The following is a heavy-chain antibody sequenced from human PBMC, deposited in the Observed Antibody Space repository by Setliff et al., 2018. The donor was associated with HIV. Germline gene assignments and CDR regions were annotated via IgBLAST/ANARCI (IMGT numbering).Heavy chain of an antibody. CDR3: ASATKPYGDWPS. Sequence: PGGSLRLSCAASGFNFRSYGMTWVRQAPGKGLDWVAHIGSSNHGIHYTASVQGRFTVSRDNANNLLFLQMNSLRAEDTAVYYCASATKPYGDWPSWGQGTLVTVSS. CDR2: IGSSNHGI. V-gene: IGHV3-48*04. J-gene: IGHJ4*02. CDR1: GFNFRSYG. D-gene: IGHD4-17*01.